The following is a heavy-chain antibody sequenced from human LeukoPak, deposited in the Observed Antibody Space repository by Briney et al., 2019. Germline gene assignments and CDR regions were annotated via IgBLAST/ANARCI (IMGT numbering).Heavy chain of an antibody. D-gene: IGHD3-9*01. CDR2: IYYSGST. Sequence: SETLSLTCIVSGGSISNYYWSWIRQPPGKGLEWIGYIYYSGSTNYNPSLKSRVTISVDTSKNQFSLKLSSVTAADTAVYYCAGGLRYFDWSPPSTFDIWGQGIMVTVSS. CDR3: AGGLRYFDWSPPSTFDI. V-gene: IGHV4-59*01. CDR1: GGSISNYY. J-gene: IGHJ3*02.